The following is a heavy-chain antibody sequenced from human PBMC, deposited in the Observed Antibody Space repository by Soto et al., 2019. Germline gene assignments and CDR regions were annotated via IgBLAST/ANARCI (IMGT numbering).Heavy chain of an antibody. V-gene: IGHV1-2*02. CDR1: GYSISAYY. J-gene: IGHJ4*02. CDR3: GRDDYGIFTY. CDR2: IDPKNGGT. Sequence: ASVKVSCKASGYSISAYYIHWVRQAPGQGLEWMGWIDPKNGGTVSAQKFQGRLTMTRDTSISTVYMDLSGLTSDDTALYYCGRDDYGIFTYWGQGGRVTVS. D-gene: IGHD3-10*01.